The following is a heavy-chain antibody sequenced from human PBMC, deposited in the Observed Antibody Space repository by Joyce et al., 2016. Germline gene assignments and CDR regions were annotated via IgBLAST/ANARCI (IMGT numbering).Heavy chain of an antibody. D-gene: IGHD1-14*01. Sequence: QVKLVESGGGVVQPGRSLRLSCAASGLPFSGHSMHWVRQAPGKGLDWVAIISYDGKNTYYGDSMKGRFTISRDNSKNTVYLQVDSLRTEDTAVYYCARDGPKTTWDPGYYFDFWGQGTLVTVSS. CDR3: ARDGPKTTWDPGYYFDF. J-gene: IGHJ4*02. V-gene: IGHV3-30*04. CDR2: ISYDGKNT. CDR1: GLPFSGHS.